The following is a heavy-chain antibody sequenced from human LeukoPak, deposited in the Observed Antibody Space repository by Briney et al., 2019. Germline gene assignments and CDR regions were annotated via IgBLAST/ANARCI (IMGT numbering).Heavy chain of an antibody. CDR3: ARDDRLVVPAAIAYYYYYYMDV. D-gene: IGHD2-2*01. CDR2: ISSSSTI. CDR1: GYTSSSYS. Sequence: PPRSLRLSCAAPGYTSSSYSLNCVRQSPGDGPPAGYYISSSSTIYHAVSLGGRVTISRDNAKNSLYLQMNSLRAEDTAVYYCARDDRLVVPAAIAYYYYYYMDVWGKGTTVTVSS. J-gene: IGHJ6*03. V-gene: IGHV3-48*01.